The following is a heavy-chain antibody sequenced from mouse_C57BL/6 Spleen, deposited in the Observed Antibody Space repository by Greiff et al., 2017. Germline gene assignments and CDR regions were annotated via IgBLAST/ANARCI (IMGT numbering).Heavy chain of an antibody. CDR2: IDPSDSET. CDR1: GYTFTSYW. CDR3: ARGFITTVDYFDY. D-gene: IGHD1-1*01. J-gene: IGHJ2*01. V-gene: IGHV1-52*01. Sequence: QVQLQQPGAELVRPGSSVKLSCKASGYTFTSYWMHWVKQRPIQGLEWIGNIDPSDSETHYNQKFKDKATLTVDKSSSTAYMQLSSLTAEDSAVYYCARGFITTVDYFDYWGQGTTRTVSS.